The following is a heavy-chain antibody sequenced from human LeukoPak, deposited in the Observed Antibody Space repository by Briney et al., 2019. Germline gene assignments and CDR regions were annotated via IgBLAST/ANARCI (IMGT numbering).Heavy chain of an antibody. J-gene: IGHJ3*02. Sequence: PSETLSLTCTVSGCTISSYYWSWIRQPPGKGLEWIGYISYSGSTNYNPSLKSRVTISIDTSKNQFSLKLRSVTAADTAIYYCARQGYDILTGYIDAFDIWGQGTMVTVSS. V-gene: IGHV4-59*08. D-gene: IGHD3-9*01. CDR1: GCTISSYY. CDR3: ARQGYDILTGYIDAFDI. CDR2: ISYSGST.